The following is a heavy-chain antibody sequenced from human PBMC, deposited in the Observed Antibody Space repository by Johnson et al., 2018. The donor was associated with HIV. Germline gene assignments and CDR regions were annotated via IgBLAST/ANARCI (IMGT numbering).Heavy chain of an antibody. D-gene: IGHD1-26*01. CDR3: AKDGGSYGGAFDI. CDR2: ISYDGSDK. J-gene: IGHJ3*02. CDR1: GFTFSSYA. Sequence: QVQLVESGGGLLQPGRSLRLSCAASGFTFSSYAMHWVRQAPGKGLEWVAVISYDGSDKHYADSVKGRFTISRDNSKNTLYLQMNSLRAEDTAVYYCAKDGGSYGGAFDIWGQGTMVTVSS. V-gene: IGHV3-30*04.